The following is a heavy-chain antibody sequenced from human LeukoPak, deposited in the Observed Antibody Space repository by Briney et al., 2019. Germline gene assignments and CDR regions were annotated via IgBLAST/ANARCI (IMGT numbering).Heavy chain of an antibody. J-gene: IGHJ4*02. CDR2: FMPIFGTA. CDR1: GGTFSNYA. D-gene: IGHD3-22*01. Sequence: SVKVSCEASGGTFSNYAISWVRQAPGQGLEWMGRFMPIFGTANHAQKFQGRVTITTDESTTTAYMELSSLKSEDTAVYYYARGESYTSSGYYYWGQGTLVTVSS. CDR3: ARGESYTSSGYYY. V-gene: IGHV1-69*05.